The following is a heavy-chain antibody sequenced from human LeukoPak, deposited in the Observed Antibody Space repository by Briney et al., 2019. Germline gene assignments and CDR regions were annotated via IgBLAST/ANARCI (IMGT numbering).Heavy chain of an antibody. CDR1: GGSISSSSYY. CDR2: INHSGST. V-gene: IGHV4-39*07. Sequence: PSETLSLTCTVSGGSISSSSYYWSWIRQPPGKGLEWIGEINHSGSTNYNPSLKSRVTISVDTSKNQFSLKLSSVTAADTAVYYCAGKYYYDSSGSQPFDYWGQGTLVTVSS. J-gene: IGHJ4*02. D-gene: IGHD3-22*01. CDR3: AGKYYYDSSGSQPFDY.